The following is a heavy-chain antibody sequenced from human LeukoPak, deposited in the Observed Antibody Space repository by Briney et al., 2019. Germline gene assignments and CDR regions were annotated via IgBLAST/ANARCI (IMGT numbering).Heavy chain of an antibody. CDR3: ARQPCSGDCYSDY. J-gene: IGHJ4*02. Sequence: GASVKVSCKASGGTFSSYAISWVRQAPGQGLEWMGGIIPIFGTANYAQKFQGRVTITTDESTSTAYMELSSLRSEDTAVYYCARQPCSGDCYSDYWGQGTLVTVSS. D-gene: IGHD2-21*02. CDR2: IIPIFGTA. CDR1: GGTFSSYA. V-gene: IGHV1-69*05.